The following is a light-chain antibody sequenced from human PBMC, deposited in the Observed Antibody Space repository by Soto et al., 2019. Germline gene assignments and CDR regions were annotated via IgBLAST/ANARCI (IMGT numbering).Light chain of an antibody. CDR2: TAS. CDR1: QSVSNY. CDR3: QQSYSSPQT. V-gene: IGKV1-39*01. Sequence: IQMTQSPSSLSASVGDRVTITCRASQSVSNYLNWYQQKPGKPPRLLIYTASSLQNGVSSRFSGSGSGTDFTLTINSLQPEDFATYFCQQSYSSPQTFGQGTKVDIK. J-gene: IGKJ1*01.